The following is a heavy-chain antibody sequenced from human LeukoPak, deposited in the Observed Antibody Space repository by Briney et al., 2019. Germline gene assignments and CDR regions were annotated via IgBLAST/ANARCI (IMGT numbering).Heavy chain of an antibody. CDR1: GGSFSRNA. D-gene: IGHD2-2*02. CDR3: ARIQAVGVPVAIDAYYSYGMDV. CDR2: FIPILGIA. Sequence: SVKVSCKASGGSFSRNAISWVRQAPGQGLEWMGRFIPILGIATYAQKFQGRVTITADRSTSTAYMELSSLRSEDTAVYYCARIQAVGVPVAIDAYYSYGMDVWGQGTTVTVSS. J-gene: IGHJ6*02. V-gene: IGHV1-69*04.